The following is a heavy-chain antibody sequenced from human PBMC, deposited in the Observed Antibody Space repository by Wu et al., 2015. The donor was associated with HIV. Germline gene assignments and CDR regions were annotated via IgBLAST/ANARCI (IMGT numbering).Heavy chain of an antibody. CDR3: ASPGYYYGSGSSDQTEEYYYYYGMDV. V-gene: IGHV1-46*01. CDR2: INPSGGST. CDR1: GYTFTSYY. J-gene: IGHJ6*02. Sequence: QVQLVQSGAEVKKPGASVKVSCKASGYTFTSYYMHWVRQAPGQGLEWMGIINPSGGSTSYAQKFQGRVTMTRDTSTSTVYMELSSLRSEDTAVYYCASPGYYYGSGSSDQTEEYYYYYGMDVWGQGTTVTVSS. D-gene: IGHD3-10*01.